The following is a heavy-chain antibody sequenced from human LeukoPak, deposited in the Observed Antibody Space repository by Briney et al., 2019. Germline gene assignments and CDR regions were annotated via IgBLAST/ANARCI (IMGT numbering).Heavy chain of an antibody. CDR3: AKDQDYYGSGSYEDY. Sequence: PGGSLRLSCAVSGFTFSSYSMNWVRQAPGKGLEWISFIRHSSSDIYYADSVKGRFTISRDNAKNSLYLQMNSLRAEDTAVYYCAKDQDYYGSGSYEDYWGQGTLVTVSS. CDR2: IRHSSSDI. D-gene: IGHD3-10*01. CDR1: GFTFSSYS. V-gene: IGHV3-48*01. J-gene: IGHJ4*02.